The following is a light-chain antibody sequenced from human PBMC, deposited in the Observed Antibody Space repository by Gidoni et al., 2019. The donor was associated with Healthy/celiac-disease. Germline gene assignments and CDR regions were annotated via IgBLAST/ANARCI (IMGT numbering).Light chain of an antibody. Sequence: LMYAASSLQSGVPSRFSGSVTGSDFIRTISSLQPDDFVTYYCLQDYNSPRTFGQGTKVEIK. J-gene: IGKJ1*01. CDR2: AAS. CDR3: LQDYNSPRT. V-gene: IGKV1-6*01.